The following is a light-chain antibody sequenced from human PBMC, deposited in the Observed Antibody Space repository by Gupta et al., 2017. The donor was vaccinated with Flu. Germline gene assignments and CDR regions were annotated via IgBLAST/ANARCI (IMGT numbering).Light chain of an antibody. V-gene: IGLV2-11*01. CDR2: DVN. CDR3: CSYAGSFTWV. J-gene: IGLJ3*02. CDR1: SSDVGYYDF. Sequence: QSALTQPRSVSGSPGQSVTISCTGTSSDVGYYDFVSWYQQRPGEAPKLMIYDVNERPSGVAHRFSGSKSGSTASLTISGLQADDEADYYCCSYAGSFTWVFGGGTTLTVL.